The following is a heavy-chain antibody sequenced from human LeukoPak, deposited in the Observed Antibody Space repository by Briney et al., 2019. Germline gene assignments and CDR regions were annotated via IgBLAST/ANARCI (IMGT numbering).Heavy chain of an antibody. CDR3: ARLLRRNKNWFDP. V-gene: IGHV4-61*01. D-gene: IGHD3-3*01. Sequence: PSETLSLTCTVSGGSVSSGSYYWSWIRQPPGRGLERIGYIYYSGSTNYNPSLKSRVTISVDTSKNQFSLKLSSVTAADTAVYYCARLLRRNKNWFDPWGQGTLVTVSS. CDR1: GGSVSSGSYY. CDR2: IYYSGST. J-gene: IGHJ5*02.